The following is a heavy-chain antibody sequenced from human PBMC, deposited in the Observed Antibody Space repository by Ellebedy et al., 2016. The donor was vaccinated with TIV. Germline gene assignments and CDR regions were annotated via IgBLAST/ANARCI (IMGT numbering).Heavy chain of an antibody. CDR1: GFSFRSYW. CDR2: LRQDENEK. CDR3: ATDGSYGDYLFPAHAFEI. D-gene: IGHD4-17*01. J-gene: IGHJ3*02. Sequence: GGSLRLSCAAPGFSFRSYWMSWVRQAPGKGLEWVANLRQDENEKYYLDSVRGRFTISRDNAKNSLYLQMNSLSAEDTAVYYCATDGSYGDYLFPAHAFEIWGQGTKVTVSP. V-gene: IGHV3-7*01.